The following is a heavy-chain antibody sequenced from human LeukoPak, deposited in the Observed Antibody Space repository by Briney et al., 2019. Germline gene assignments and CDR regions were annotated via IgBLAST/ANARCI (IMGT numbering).Heavy chain of an antibody. J-gene: IGHJ4*02. V-gene: IGHV3-30*18. CDR1: GFTFSSYG. D-gene: IGHD6-13*01. CDR2: ISYGGSNK. Sequence: SGGSLRLSCAASGFTFSSYGMHWVRQAPGKGLEWVAVISYGGSNKYYADSVKGRFTISRDNSKNTLYLQMNSLRAEDTAVYYCAKDRGIAAAGIDYWGQGTLVTVSS. CDR3: AKDRGIAAAGIDY.